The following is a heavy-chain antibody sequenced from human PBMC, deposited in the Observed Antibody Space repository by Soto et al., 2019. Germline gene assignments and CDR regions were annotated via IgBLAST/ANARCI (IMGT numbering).Heavy chain of an antibody. CDR3: ARGYCSGGSCYLRPRLMDV. CDR2: IYYSGRT. Sequence: SETLSLTCTVSGGSISSGGYFWSWIRQHPGKGLEWIGNIYYSGRTYYNPSLESRVAISVDTSKNQFSLKLSSVTAADTAVYYCARGYCSGGSCYLRPRLMDVWGQGTTVTVSS. V-gene: IGHV4-31*03. CDR1: GGSISSGGYF. D-gene: IGHD2-15*01. J-gene: IGHJ6*02.